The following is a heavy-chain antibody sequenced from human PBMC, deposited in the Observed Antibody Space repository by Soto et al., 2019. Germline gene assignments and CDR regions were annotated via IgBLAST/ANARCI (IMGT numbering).Heavy chain of an antibody. CDR3: ARVQYCSGDSCYNFDC. J-gene: IGHJ4*02. D-gene: IGHD2-15*01. CDR2: IYPGDSDN. CDR1: RNNFTQQR. V-gene: IGHV5-51*01. Sequence: PGEGLTLLLDGSRNNFTQQRIGRVRPIPGKGLEWMGIIYPGDSDNRYSPSLQGQVTMSADKSISTAYLQWSSLKASDTAMYYCARVQYCSGDSCYNFDCWGQGTLVTVSS.